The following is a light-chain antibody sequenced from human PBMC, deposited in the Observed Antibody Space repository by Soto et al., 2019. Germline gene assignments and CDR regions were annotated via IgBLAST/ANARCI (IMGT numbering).Light chain of an antibody. V-gene: IGLV1-40*01. CDR1: SSNIGAGYD. Sequence: QSVLTQPPSVSGAPGQRVTISCTGSSSNIGAGYDVHWYQQLPGTAPKLLIHGNNNRPSGVPDRFSGSKSGSSASLAITGLQAEDEADYYCQSSDSSLSGSRVVFGGGTSSPS. CDR2: GNN. J-gene: IGLJ2*01. CDR3: QSSDSSLSGSRVV.